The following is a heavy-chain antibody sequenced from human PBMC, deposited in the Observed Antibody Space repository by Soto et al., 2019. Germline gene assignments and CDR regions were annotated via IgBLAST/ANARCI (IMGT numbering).Heavy chain of an antibody. J-gene: IGHJ4*02. CDR1: GYDFTTYG. V-gene: IGHV1-18*01. CDR3: ARGRYGDY. CDR2: ISAHNGNT. D-gene: IGHD1-1*01. Sequence: QVHLVQSXAEVKKPGXSVKVSCKGSGYDFTTYGITWVRQAPGQGLEWMAWISAHNGNTDYAQKLQGRVTVTRDTSTSTAYMELRSLRSDDTAVYYCARGRYGDYWGQGALVTVSS.